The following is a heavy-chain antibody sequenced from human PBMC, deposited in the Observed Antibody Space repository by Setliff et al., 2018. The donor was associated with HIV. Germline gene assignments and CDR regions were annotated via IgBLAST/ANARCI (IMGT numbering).Heavy chain of an antibody. CDR1: GGSISSHY. V-gene: IGHV4-59*11. CDR3: AAVAGGYYYDSSGYYSVEFDP. D-gene: IGHD3-22*01. J-gene: IGHJ5*02. CDR2: IYYSGST. Sequence: SETLSLTCNVSGGSISSHYWSWIRQPPGKGLEWIGSIYYSGSTNYNPSLKSRVTISVDTSKNQFSLKLSSVTAADTAVYYCAAVAGGYYYDSSGYYSVEFDPWGQGTLVTVSS.